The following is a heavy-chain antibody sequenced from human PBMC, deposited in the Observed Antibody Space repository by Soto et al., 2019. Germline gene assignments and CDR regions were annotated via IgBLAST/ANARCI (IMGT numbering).Heavy chain of an antibody. Sequence: SETLSLTCAVYGGSFSGYYWSWIRQPPGKGLEWIGEINHSGSTNYNPSLQSRVTISVDTSKNQFSLKLSSVTAADTAVYYCARVREWLRLRANWFDPWGQGTLVTVSS. V-gene: IGHV4-34*01. J-gene: IGHJ5*02. CDR2: INHSGST. D-gene: IGHD5-12*01. CDR3: ARVREWLRLRANWFDP. CDR1: GGSFSGYY.